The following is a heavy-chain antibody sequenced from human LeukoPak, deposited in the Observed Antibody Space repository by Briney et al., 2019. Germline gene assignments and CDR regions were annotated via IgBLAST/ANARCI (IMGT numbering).Heavy chain of an antibody. Sequence: GGSLRLSCAASGFTFSTYWMSWVRQAPGKGLEWVANIKQDGSEKYYLDSVKGRFTISRDNAKNSLYLQMNSLRAEDTAVYFCTREAAAGIDYWGQGTLVTISS. CDR2: IKQDGSEK. CDR3: TREAAAGIDY. J-gene: IGHJ4*02. V-gene: IGHV3-7*01. CDR1: GFTFSTYW. D-gene: IGHD6-13*01.